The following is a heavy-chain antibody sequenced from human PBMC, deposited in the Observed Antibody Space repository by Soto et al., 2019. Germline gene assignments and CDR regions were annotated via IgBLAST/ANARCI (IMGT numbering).Heavy chain of an antibody. J-gene: IGHJ4*02. D-gene: IGHD6-6*01. Sequence: SETLSLTCVVYVGSLSGYYWSWIRQPPGKGLEWIGEINHSGSTNYNPSLKSRVTISVDTSKNQFSLKLSSVTAADTAVYYCARGIYSSSSRGNDYWGQGTMVTVSS. CDR1: VGSLSGYY. CDR3: ARGIYSSSSRGNDY. CDR2: INHSGST. V-gene: IGHV4-34*01.